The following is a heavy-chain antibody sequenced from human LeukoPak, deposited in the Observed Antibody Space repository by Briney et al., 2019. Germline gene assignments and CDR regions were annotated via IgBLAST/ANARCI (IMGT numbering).Heavy chain of an antibody. CDR1: GYTVTSYA. CDR3: ARRVSSSDAFDI. V-gene: IGHV1-3*01. Sequence: ASVKVSCKASGYTVTSYAIYWVRQAPGQRLEWMGWINAGNGNTKYSQKFQGRVTITRDTSATTAYMELSSLRSEDTAVYYCARRVSSSDAFDIWGQGTRVTVSS. CDR2: INAGNGNT. D-gene: IGHD6-6*01. J-gene: IGHJ3*02.